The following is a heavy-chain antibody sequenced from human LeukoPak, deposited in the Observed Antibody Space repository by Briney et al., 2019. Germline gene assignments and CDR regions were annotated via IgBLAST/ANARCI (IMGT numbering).Heavy chain of an antibody. D-gene: IGHD3-22*01. V-gene: IGHV4-34*01. CDR2: INHSGST. CDR3: ASSSGYFPFDY. Sequence: SETLSLTCAVYGGSFSGYYWSWIRQPPGKGLEWIGEINHSGSTNYNPSPKSRVTISVDTYKNQSSLKLSSVTAADTAVYYCASSSGYFPFDYWGQGTLVTVSS. CDR1: GGSFSGYY. J-gene: IGHJ4*02.